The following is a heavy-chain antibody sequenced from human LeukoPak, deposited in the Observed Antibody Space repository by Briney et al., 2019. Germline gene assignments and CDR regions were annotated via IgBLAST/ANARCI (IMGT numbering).Heavy chain of an antibody. Sequence: PGGSLRLSCAASGFTFSNAWMSWVRQAPGKGLECVSGITYTGGDTYYADSVKGRFTISRDNSKNTLSLQMDSLTDEDTAIYYCAKDGGGTSGWYWDYWGQGILVTVSS. CDR2: ITYTGGDT. CDR1: GFTFSNAW. CDR3: AKDGGGTSGWYWDY. J-gene: IGHJ4*02. V-gene: IGHV3-23*01. D-gene: IGHD6-19*01.